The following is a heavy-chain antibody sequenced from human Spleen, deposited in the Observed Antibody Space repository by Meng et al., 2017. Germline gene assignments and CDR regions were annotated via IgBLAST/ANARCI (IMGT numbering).Heavy chain of an antibody. CDR3: ATEGSCTSCYEGTGDFDF. J-gene: IGHJ4*02. D-gene: IGHD2-2*01. CDR2: ISFDGTRR. Sequence: GESLKISCAGSGYTFSSSAMHWVRQAPGKGLEWVTLISFDGTRRFYADSVKGRFSISRDNSKNTLYLQMNNLRPEDTAVYYCATEGSCTSCYEGTGDFDFWGRGTRVTVSS. CDR1: GYTFSSSA. V-gene: IGHV3-30*01.